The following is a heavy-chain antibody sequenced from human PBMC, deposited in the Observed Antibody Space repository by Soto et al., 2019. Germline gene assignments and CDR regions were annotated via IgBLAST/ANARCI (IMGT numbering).Heavy chain of an antibody. CDR1: GGTFSSYA. D-gene: IGHD5-18*01. V-gene: IGHV1-69*13. CDR2: IIPIFGTA. Sequence: SVKVSCKASGGTFSSYAISWVRQAPGQGLEWMGGIIPIFGTANYAQKFQGRVTITADESTSTAYMELSSLRSEDTAVYYCARGVQLWYDRYDFDYWGQGTLVTVSS. J-gene: IGHJ4*02. CDR3: ARGVQLWYDRYDFDY.